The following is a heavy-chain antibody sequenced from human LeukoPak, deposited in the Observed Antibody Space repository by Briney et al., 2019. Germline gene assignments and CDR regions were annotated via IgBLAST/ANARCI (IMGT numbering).Heavy chain of an antibody. CDR3: ARSPVYGGPSLYFDY. J-gene: IGHJ4*02. Sequence: SETLSLTCTVSGGSISSGDYYWSWIRQPPGKGLEWIGYIYYSGSTYYNPSLKSRVTISVDTSKNQFSLKLSSVTAADTAVYYCARSPVYGGPSLYFDYWGQGTLVTVSS. CDR1: GGSISSGDYY. CDR2: IYYSGST. D-gene: IGHD4-23*01. V-gene: IGHV4-30-4*01.